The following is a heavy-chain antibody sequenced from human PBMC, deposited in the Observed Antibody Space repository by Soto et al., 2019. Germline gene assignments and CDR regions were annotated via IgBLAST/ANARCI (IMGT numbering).Heavy chain of an antibody. CDR1: GYSFATFG. Sequence: VASVKVSCKASGYSFATFGISWVRQAPGQGLEWMGWISAYNGNRNYDQKLQDRVTMTTDTSTRTAYLELRSLRSDDTAVYYCARAGQYYDSSGYTDWGQGTQVTVSS. CDR2: ISAYNGNR. D-gene: IGHD3-22*01. CDR3: ARAGQYYDSSGYTD. J-gene: IGHJ4*02. V-gene: IGHV1-18*01.